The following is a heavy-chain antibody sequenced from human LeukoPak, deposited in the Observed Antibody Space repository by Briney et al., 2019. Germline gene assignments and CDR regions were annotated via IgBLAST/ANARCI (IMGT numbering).Heavy chain of an antibody. V-gene: IGHV3-74*01. Sequence: PGGSLRLSCAASGFTFSSYEMNWVRQAPGKGLVWVSRINSDGSSTSYADSVKGRFTISRDNAKNTLYLQMNSLRAEDTAVYYCASSPMIVKGHYWGQGTLVTVSS. CDR3: ASSPMIVKGHY. CDR1: GFTFSSYE. J-gene: IGHJ4*02. CDR2: INSDGSST. D-gene: IGHD3-22*01.